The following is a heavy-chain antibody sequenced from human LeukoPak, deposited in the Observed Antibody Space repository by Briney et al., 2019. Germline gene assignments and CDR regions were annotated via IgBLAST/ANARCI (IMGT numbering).Heavy chain of an antibody. D-gene: IGHD3-10*01. CDR1: GYTFTGYY. V-gene: IGHV1-2*02. J-gene: IGHJ4*02. Sequence: ASVKVSCKASGYTFTGYYLHWVRQAPGQGLEWMGRIDPNSGDTNYAQKFQGRVTMTSDTSINTAYMELNRLRSDDTAVYYCARGLVSGSYLPLSDYWGQGTLVTVSS. CDR3: ARGLVSGSYLPLSDY. CDR2: IDPNSGDT.